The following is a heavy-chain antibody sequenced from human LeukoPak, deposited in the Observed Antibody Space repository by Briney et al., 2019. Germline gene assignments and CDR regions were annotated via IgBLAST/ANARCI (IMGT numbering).Heavy chain of an antibody. Sequence: SETLSLTCTVSGGSISSYYWCWIRQPPGKGVEWIGYIYYSGRTNSNPSLKRRVTISVDSSKNLFSLKLSSVTDADTAVYYCARWLQPYGMEVWGQETTVTVSS. CDR3: ARWLQPYGMEV. J-gene: IGHJ6*02. D-gene: IGHD5-24*01. CDR1: GGSISSYY. CDR2: IYYSGRT. V-gene: IGHV4-59*01.